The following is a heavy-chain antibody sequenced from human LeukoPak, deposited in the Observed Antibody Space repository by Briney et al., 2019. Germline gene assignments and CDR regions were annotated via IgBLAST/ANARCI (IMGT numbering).Heavy chain of an antibody. CDR3: ARDSTHYYESGSSGPHYFDN. V-gene: IGHV3-30-3*01. D-gene: IGHD3-10*01. Sequence: PGGSLRLSCAASGFNFGNYAMHWVRQAPGKGLEWVSLIPSGGFYEYYADSVKGRFTISRDDSGNALYLQLNSLRPEDTAVYYCARDSTHYYESGSSGPHYFDNWGQGTLVTVSS. CDR1: GFNFGNYA. J-gene: IGHJ4*02. CDR2: IPSGGFYE.